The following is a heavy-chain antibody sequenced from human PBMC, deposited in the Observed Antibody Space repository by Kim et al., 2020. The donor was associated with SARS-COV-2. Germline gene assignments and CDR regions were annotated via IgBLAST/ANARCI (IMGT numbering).Heavy chain of an antibody. V-gene: IGHV4-4*09. Sequence: RGKTNSNPSLKSRVTISVDPSKNQFSLRLSSVTAADTAVYYCARSRRGEYWGQGSLVTVSS. CDR3: ARSRRGEY. D-gene: IGHD3-10*01. CDR2: RGKT. J-gene: IGHJ4*02.